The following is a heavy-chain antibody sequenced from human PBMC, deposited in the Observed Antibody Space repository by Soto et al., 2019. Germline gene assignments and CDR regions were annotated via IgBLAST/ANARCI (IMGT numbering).Heavy chain of an antibody. Sequence: GASVKVSCKASGYTFTGYYMHWVRQAPGQGLEWMGWINPNSGGTNYAQKFQGWVTMTRDTSISTAYMELSRLRSDDTAVYYCARVDYYGSGSPYYFDYWGHGTLVTAPQ. V-gene: IGHV1-2*04. J-gene: IGHJ4*01. D-gene: IGHD3-10*01. CDR2: INPNSGGT. CDR3: ARVDYYGSGSPYYFDY. CDR1: GYTFTGYY.